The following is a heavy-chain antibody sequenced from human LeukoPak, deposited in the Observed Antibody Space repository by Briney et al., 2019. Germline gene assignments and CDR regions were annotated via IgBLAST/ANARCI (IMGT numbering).Heavy chain of an antibody. Sequence: GGSLRLSCAASGFTFSSVWISWVRQAPGEGLEWVANIKQDGSQKYYVDSVKGRFTISTDNAKNSLYLQMNSLRAEDTAVYYCARDLRYSYGLYYFDYWGQGTLVTVSS. D-gene: IGHD5-18*01. CDR3: ARDLRYSYGLYYFDY. CDR2: IKQDGSQK. V-gene: IGHV3-7*01. J-gene: IGHJ4*02. CDR1: GFTFSSVW.